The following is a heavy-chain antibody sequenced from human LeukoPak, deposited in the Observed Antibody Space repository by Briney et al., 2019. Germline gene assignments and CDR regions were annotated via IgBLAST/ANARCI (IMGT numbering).Heavy chain of an antibody. V-gene: IGHV4-4*07. D-gene: IGHD2/OR15-2a*01. CDR2: IYSSGVP. Sequence: KPSETLSLTCKVSGGSISGYHWSWVRRPAGKGLEWIGRIYSSGVPNYSPSLKSRVTMSVDTSENQFSLKLNSVTAADTAVYYCARQELAVTFAFDIWGQGTVVTVSS. CDR1: GGSISGYH. CDR3: ARQELAVTFAFDI. J-gene: IGHJ3*02.